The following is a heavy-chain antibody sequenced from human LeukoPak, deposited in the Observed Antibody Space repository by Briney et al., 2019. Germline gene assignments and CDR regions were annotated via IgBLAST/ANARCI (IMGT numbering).Heavy chain of an antibody. CDR3: AKRGHGLIVVDGRGDGAFDI. V-gene: IGHV4-39*01. CDR2: FLYSGGT. CDR1: SGSITSTGHY. D-gene: IGHD3-22*01. Sequence: SETLSLTCTVSSGSITSTGHYWGWIRQPPGKGLEWIGSFLYSGGTYYNPSLKSRVTISVDTSKNQFSLKLTSVTAADTAVYYRAKRGHGLIVVDGRGDGAFDIWGQGTMVTVSS. J-gene: IGHJ3*02.